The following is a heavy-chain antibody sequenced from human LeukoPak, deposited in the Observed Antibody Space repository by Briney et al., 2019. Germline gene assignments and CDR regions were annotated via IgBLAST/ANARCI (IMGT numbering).Heavy chain of an antibody. J-gene: IGHJ6*02. Sequence: QPGGSLRLSCAASGFTFDDYAMHWVRQAPGKGLEWVSGISWNSGSIGYADSVKGRFTISRDNAKNSLYLQMNSLKAEDTALYYCAKDLSSRGYYYYGMDVWGQGTTVTVSS. V-gene: IGHV3-9*01. CDR1: GFTFDDYA. CDR2: ISWNSGSI. D-gene: IGHD6-13*01. CDR3: AKDLSSRGYYYYGMDV.